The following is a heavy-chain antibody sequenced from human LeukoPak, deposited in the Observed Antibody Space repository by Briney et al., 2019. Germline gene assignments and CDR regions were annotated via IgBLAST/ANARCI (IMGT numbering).Heavy chain of an antibody. J-gene: IGHJ6*02. Sequence: GGSLRLSCAASGFALSSHWMTWVRQVPGRGPEWVANVNRDGSETYYLDSVKGRSTISKDNAKNSLYLQMNSLRAEDTALYHCARNNGMDVWGQGTTVIVPS. V-gene: IGHV3-7*03. CDR1: GFALSSHW. CDR2: VNRDGSET. CDR3: ARNNGMDV.